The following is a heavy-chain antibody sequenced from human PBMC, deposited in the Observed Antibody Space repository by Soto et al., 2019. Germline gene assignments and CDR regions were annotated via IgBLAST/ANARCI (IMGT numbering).Heavy chain of an antibody. Sequence: QVQLQESGPGLVKSSETLSLTCTVSGGSVSSGSYYWSWIRQPPGKGLEWIGYIYYSGSTNYNPSLKSRVTISVDTSKNQFSLKLSSVTAADTAVYYCARRMDYYYGMDVWGQGTTVTVSS. CDR2: IYYSGST. V-gene: IGHV4-61*01. J-gene: IGHJ6*02. CDR1: GGSVSSGSYY. CDR3: ARRMDYYYGMDV.